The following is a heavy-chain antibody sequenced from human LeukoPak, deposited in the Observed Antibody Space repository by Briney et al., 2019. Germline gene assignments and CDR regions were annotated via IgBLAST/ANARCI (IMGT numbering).Heavy chain of an antibody. CDR3: AKDTSVGANYYYYYMDV. V-gene: IGHV3-30*02. Sequence: GGSLRLSCAASGSTFSSYGMHWVRQAPGKGLEWVAFIRYDGSNKYYADSVKGRFTISRDNSKNTLYLQMNSLRAEDTAVYYCAKDTSVGANYYYYYMDVWGKGTTVTISS. CDR2: IRYDGSNK. CDR1: GSTFSSYG. D-gene: IGHD1-26*01. J-gene: IGHJ6*03.